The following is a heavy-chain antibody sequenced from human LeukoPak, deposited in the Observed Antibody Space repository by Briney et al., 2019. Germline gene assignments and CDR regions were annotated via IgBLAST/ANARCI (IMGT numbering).Heavy chain of an antibody. CDR2: INSDGSST. Sequence: GGSLRLSCAASGFTFSSYWMHWVRQVPGKGLVWVSRINSDGSSTRYADSVKGRFTISRDNAKNTLYLQMNSLRADDTAVYYCARARADAFDIWGQGTMVTVSS. J-gene: IGHJ3*02. CDR3: ARARADAFDI. CDR1: GFTFSSYW. V-gene: IGHV3-74*01.